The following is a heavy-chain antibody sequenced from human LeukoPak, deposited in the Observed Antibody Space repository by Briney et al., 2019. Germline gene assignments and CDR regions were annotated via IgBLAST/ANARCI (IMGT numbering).Heavy chain of an antibody. CDR3: ATSRVFDY. Sequence: GGSLRLSCTASGFYFNSYAMAWVRQAPGQELEWVSTVTAAGIVTWYSDSVRGRFTISRDNAENSLYLQMNSLKAEDTAVYYCATSRVFDYWGQGALVIVSS. V-gene: IGHV3-23*01. CDR1: GFYFNSYA. CDR2: VTAAGIVT. J-gene: IGHJ4*02.